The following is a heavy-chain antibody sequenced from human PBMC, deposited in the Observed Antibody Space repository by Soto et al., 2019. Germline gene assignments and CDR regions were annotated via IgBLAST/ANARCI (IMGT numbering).Heavy chain of an antibody. V-gene: IGHV1-69*13. Sequence: SVKVSCKASGGTFSSYAISWVRQAPGQGLEWMGGIIPIFGTANYAQKFQGRVTITADESTSTAYMELSSLRSEDTAVYYCAREEGRYDFRSGSLWFDPWGQGTLVTVSS. J-gene: IGHJ5*02. CDR3: AREEGRYDFRSGSLWFDP. D-gene: IGHD3-3*01. CDR1: GGTFSSYA. CDR2: IIPIFGTA.